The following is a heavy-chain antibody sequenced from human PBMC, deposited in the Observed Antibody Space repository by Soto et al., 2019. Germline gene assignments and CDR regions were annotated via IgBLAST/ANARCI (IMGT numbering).Heavy chain of an antibody. CDR1: GGSISSYY. Sequence: SETLSLTCTVSGGSISSYYWSWIRQPPGKGLEWIGYIYYSGSTNYNPSLKSRVTISVDTSKNQFSLKLSSVTAADTAVYYCAREGAARGYYYYGMDVWGQGTTVTVPS. J-gene: IGHJ6*02. V-gene: IGHV4-59*01. CDR3: AREGAARGYYYYGMDV. CDR2: IYYSGST. D-gene: IGHD3-16*01.